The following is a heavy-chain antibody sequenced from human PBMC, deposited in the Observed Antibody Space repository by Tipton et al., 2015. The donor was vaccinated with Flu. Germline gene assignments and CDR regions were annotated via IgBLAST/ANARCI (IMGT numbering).Heavy chain of an antibody. CDR1: GEPLGTHY. V-gene: IGHV4-4*07. Sequence: TLSLTCTVSGEPLGTHYWTWFRQPAGERLEWIGRIFATGTAIYNPSLRSRVTMSVDTSKNQFSLNLTSVTAADTAVYYCERLPRHYGDYPLEYRGPGIMVSVAS. J-gene: IGHJ3*01. D-gene: IGHD4-17*01. CDR2: IFATGTA. CDR3: ERLPRHYGDYPLEY.